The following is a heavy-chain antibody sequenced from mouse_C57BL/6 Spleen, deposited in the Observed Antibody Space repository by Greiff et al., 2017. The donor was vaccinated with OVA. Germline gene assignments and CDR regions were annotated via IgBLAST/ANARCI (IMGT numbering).Heavy chain of an antibody. V-gene: IGHV1-54*01. D-gene: IGHD2-5*01. CDR1: GYAFTNYL. CDR2: INPGSGGT. CDR3: ARRAYYSNQDYAMDY. J-gene: IGHJ4*01. Sequence: VQLQQSGAELVRPGTSVKVSCKASGYAFTNYLIEWVKQRPGQGLEWIGVINPGSGGTNYNEKFKGKATLTADKSSSTAYMQLSSLTSEDSAVYFCARRAYYSNQDYAMDYWGQGTSVTVSS.